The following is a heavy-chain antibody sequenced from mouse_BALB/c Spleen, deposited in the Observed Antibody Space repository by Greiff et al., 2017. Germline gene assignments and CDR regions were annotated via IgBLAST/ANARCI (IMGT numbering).Heavy chain of an antibody. CDR2: ISPGSGGT. CDR3: ARSHYDYGFDY. J-gene: IGHJ2*01. V-gene: IGHV1-54*01. CDR1: GYAFTNYL. Sequence: QVQLQQSGAELVRPGTSLTVSCTASGYAFTNYLIAWVKQRPGQGLEWIGVISPGSGGTNYNETFKGKSTLTADKSSSTAYMQLSSLTSDDSAVYFCARSHYDYGFDYWGQGTTLTVSS. D-gene: IGHD2-4*01.